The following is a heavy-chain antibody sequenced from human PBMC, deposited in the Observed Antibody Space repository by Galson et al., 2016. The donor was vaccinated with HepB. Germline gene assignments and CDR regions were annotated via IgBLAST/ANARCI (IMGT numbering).Heavy chain of an antibody. J-gene: IGHJ6*04. CDR2: ISSSGSYT. CDR3: AKSLLGVTLVSYYYGMDV. CDR1: GFTFTDYY. Sequence: SLRLSCAASGFTFTDYYMTWIRQAPGKGLEWVSYISSSGSYTNYADSVKGRFTISRDNARKSLYLQMNSLRPDDTAVYYCAKSLLGVTLVSYYYGMDVWGKGTTVTVSS. D-gene: IGHD2-21*02. V-gene: IGHV3-11*06.